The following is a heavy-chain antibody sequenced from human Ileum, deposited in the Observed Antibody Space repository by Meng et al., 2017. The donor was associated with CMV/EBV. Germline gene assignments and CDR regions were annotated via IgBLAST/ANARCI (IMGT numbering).Heavy chain of an antibody. V-gene: IGHV4-31*03. CDR1: GGSISSGSYY. J-gene: IGHJ5*02. CDR3: ARGSTYPNWFDP. CDR2: IYYTGST. Sequence: SETLSLTCTVSGGSISSGSYYWSWIRQLPGKGLEWIGYIYYTGSTYCNPSLKSRVSISVDTSENQFSLKLSSVTAADTAVYYCARGSTYPNWFDPWGQGNLVTVSS. D-gene: IGHD3-10*01.